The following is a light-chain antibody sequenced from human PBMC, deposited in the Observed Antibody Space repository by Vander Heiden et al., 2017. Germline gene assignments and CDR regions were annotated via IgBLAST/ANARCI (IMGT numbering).Light chain of an antibody. J-gene: IGKJ2*01. CDR1: QSVSSN. CDR3: QHDSYCPHPYN. Sequence: EIVMTQSPATLSVSPGERATLSCRASQSVSSNLAWYQQKPGQAPRLLIYGALTRATGIPARFSGSGSGTEFTLTISSLQSEDFAVYYCQHDSYCPHPYNFGQGNQIEIK. V-gene: IGKV3-15*01. CDR2: GAL.